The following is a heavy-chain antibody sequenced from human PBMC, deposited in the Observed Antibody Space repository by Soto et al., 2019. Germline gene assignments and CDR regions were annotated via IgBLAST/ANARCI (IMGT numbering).Heavy chain of an antibody. V-gene: IGHV1-8*01. D-gene: IGHD1-20*01. CDR3: ATTPYNWNYYYYMDV. CDR2: MNPNSGNT. Sequence: GASVKVSCKASGYTFTSYDINWGRQATGQGVEWMGWMNPNSGNTGYAQKFQGRVTMTRNTSISTAYMELSSLRSEDTAVYYCATTPYNWNYYYYMDVWGKGTTVTVSS. J-gene: IGHJ6*03. CDR1: GYTFTSYD.